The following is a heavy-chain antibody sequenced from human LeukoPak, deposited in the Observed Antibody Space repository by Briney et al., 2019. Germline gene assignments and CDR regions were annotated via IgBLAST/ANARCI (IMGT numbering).Heavy chain of an antibody. V-gene: IGHV1-18*01. D-gene: IGHD2-15*01. CDR1: GYTFTMNG. J-gene: IGHJ6*02. CDR3: ARMYCSRGSCYPLFYYNAMDV. CDR2: ISSYNGKT. Sequence: GASVKVSCKASGYTFTMNGISWVRQAPGQGLEGMGWISSYNGKTNYTQRLQGRVTMTTDTSTSTAYMELRSLRSDDTAVYYCARMYCSRGSCYPLFYYNAMDVWGQGTTVTVSS.